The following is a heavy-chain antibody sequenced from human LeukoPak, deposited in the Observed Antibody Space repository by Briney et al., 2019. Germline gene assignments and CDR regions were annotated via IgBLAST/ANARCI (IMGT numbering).Heavy chain of an antibody. CDR1: GGSFSGYY. V-gene: IGHV4-34*01. CDR2: INHSGST. Sequence: SETLSLTCAVYGGSFSGYYWSWIRQPPGKGLEWIGEINHSGSTNYNPSLKSRVTISVDTSKNQFSLKLSSVPAADTAVYYCARRLIIAAAGFDYWGQGTLVTVSS. CDR3: ARRLIIAAAGFDY. J-gene: IGHJ4*02. D-gene: IGHD6-13*01.